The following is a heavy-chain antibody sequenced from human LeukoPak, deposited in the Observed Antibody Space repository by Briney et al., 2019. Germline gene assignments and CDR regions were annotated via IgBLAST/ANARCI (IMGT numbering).Heavy chain of an antibody. CDR1: GFTFSRYW. V-gene: IGHV3-7*01. J-gene: IGHJ4*02. D-gene: IGHD6-13*01. Sequence: PGGSLRLSCAASGFTFSRYWMTWVRQAPGKGLEWVANIKQDGSEKYYVDSVKGRFTISRDNAKNSLYLQMNSLRAEDTAVYYCASLGGIAAAGESSRIDCWGQGTLVTVSS. CDR2: IKQDGSEK. CDR3: ASLGGIAAAGESSRIDC.